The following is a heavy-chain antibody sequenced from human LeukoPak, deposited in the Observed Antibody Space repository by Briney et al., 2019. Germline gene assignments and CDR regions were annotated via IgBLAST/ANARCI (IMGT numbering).Heavy chain of an antibody. CDR2: IWYDGSNK. D-gene: IGHD2-2*02. CDR1: GFTFSRYG. Sequence: GGSLRLSCAASGFTFSRYGMHWVRQAPGKGLEWVAVIWYDGSNKYYADSVKGRFTISRDNSKNTLFLQMDSLRAEDTAVYYCARDLVRAVVPAAIAYWGQGTLVTVSS. V-gene: IGHV3-33*01. CDR3: ARDLVRAVVPAAIAY. J-gene: IGHJ4*02.